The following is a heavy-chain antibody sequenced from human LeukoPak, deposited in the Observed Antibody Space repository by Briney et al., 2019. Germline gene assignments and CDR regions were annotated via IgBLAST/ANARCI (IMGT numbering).Heavy chain of an antibody. CDR2: ISYDGNDK. CDR1: RFTFRNNV. J-gene: IGHJ4*02. V-gene: IGHV3-30*04. Sequence: GGSLRLSCAASRFTFRNNVMYWVRQAPGKGLEWVAVISYDGNDKYYTGSVKGRFTMSRDNSKKTVHLQMNSLRAEDTAVYYCARGEWEPGRGYFDYWGQGTLVTVSS. CDR3: ARGEWEPGRGYFDY. D-gene: IGHD1-26*01.